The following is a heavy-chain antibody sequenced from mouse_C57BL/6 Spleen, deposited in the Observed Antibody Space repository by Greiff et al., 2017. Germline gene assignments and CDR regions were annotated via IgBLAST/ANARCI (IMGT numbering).Heavy chain of an antibody. J-gene: IGHJ3*01. CDR2: IGPSDSYT. CDR3: TCYGNYPPAY. Sequence: QVQLQQPGAELVKPGASVKLSCKASGYTFTSYWMQWVKQRPGQGLEWIGEIGPSDSYTNYTQKFKGKATMPVDTSSSTAYMQLSSLTAENSAFYYCTCYGNYPPAYWGQGTLVTVSA. D-gene: IGHD2-10*01. CDR1: GYTFTSYW. V-gene: IGHV1-50*01.